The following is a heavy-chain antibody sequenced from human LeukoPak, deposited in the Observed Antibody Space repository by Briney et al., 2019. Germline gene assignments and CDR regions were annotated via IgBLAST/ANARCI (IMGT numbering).Heavy chain of an antibody. Sequence: GGSLRLSCAASGFTFSSYAMHWVRQAPGKGLEWVAVISYDGSNKYYADSVKGRFTISRDNSKNTLYLQMNSLRAEDTAVYYCARDLSSGWYPTWYYFDYWGQGTLVTVSS. CDR3: ARDLSSGWYPTWYYFDY. D-gene: IGHD6-19*01. CDR1: GFTFSSYA. J-gene: IGHJ4*02. V-gene: IGHV3-30-3*01. CDR2: ISYDGSNK.